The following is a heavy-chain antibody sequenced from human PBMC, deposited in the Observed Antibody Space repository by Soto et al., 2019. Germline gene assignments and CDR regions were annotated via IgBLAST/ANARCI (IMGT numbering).Heavy chain of an antibody. J-gene: IGHJ6*02. CDR1: RDSVSSNSAG. D-gene: IGHD3-10*01. CDR2: TNYKSKRKN. CDR3: TGITWFRGMDV. Sequence: SQTLSLTCVISRDSVSSNSAGWNWVSQSPSRGLEWLGRTNYKSKRKNDDALSVNSRITMNPDKLKNQFSLHLYSVSYEGTAGYCCTGITWFRGMDVWGQGTTVTVSS. V-gene: IGHV6-1*01.